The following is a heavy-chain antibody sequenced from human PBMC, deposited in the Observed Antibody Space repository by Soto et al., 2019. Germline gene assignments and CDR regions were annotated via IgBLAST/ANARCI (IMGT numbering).Heavy chain of an antibody. V-gene: IGHV3-23*01. CDR2: ISGSGGST. D-gene: IGHD2-2*01. CDR1: GFTFSSYA. Sequence: GGSLRLSCAASGFTFSSYAMSWARQAPGKGLEWVSAISGSGGSTYYADSVKGRFTISRDNSKNTLYLQMNSLRAEDTAVYYCAKDRLVVVPAAFFSHYWGQGTLVTVSS. CDR3: AKDRLVVVPAAFFSHY. J-gene: IGHJ4*02.